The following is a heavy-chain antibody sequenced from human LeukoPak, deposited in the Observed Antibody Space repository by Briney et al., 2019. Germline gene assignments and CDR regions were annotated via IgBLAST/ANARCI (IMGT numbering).Heavy chain of an antibody. CDR1: GFTFSSYA. Sequence: GGSLRLSCAASGFTFSSYAMSWVRQAPGKGLEWVAVITYDGSNKYYADSVKGRFTISRDNSKNTLYLQMNSLRAEDTAVYYCCTSPSFGSSWYQFNYWGQGALVTVSS. D-gene: IGHD6-13*01. J-gene: IGHJ4*02. CDR2: ITYDGSNK. V-gene: IGHV3-30-3*01. CDR3: CTSPSFGSSWYQFNY.